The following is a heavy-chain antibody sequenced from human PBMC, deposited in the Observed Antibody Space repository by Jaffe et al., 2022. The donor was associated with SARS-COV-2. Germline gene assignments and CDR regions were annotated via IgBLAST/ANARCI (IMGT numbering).Heavy chain of an antibody. Sequence: EVQLLESGGGLVQPGGSLRLSCAASGFTFSSYAMSWVRQAPGKGLEWVSAISGSGGSTYYADSVKGRFTISRDNSKNTLYLQMNSLRAEDTAVYYCAKWHSDFDYDFWSGYYRVWGQGTLVTVSS. CDR1: GFTFSSYA. V-gene: IGHV3-23*01. CDR2: ISGSGGST. J-gene: IGHJ4*02. CDR3: AKWHSDFDYDFWSGYYRV. D-gene: IGHD3-3*01.